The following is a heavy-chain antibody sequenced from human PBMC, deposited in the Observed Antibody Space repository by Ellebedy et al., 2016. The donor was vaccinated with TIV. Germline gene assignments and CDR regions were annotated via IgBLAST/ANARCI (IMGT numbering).Heavy chain of an antibody. Sequence: MPSETLSLTCSVSGSPISSGYYWGWIRQPPGRGLEWIGSMYHSGSTYYSPSLKSRVTISVDTSNNQFSLKLNSVTAADTAVYYCARGGEGLYAEYFQHWGQGTLVTVSS. J-gene: IGHJ1*01. V-gene: IGHV4-38-2*02. D-gene: IGHD3-16*01. CDR2: MYHSGST. CDR1: GSPISSGYY. CDR3: ARGGEGLYAEYFQH.